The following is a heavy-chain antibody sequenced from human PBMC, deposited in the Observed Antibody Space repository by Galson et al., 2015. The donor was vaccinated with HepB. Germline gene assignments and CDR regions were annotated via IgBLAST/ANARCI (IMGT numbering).Heavy chain of an antibody. CDR2: IIPMFAIP. Sequence: SVKVSCKASGGTFSNYAISWVRQAPGQGLQWMGGIIPMFAIPNNAQRFQGRVTITADESTSTAYMELSSLRSEDTAVYYCARGTFDFWSGHYNYFYYAMDVWGQGTTVTVSS. CDR3: ARGTFDFWSGHYNYFYYAMDV. D-gene: IGHD3-3*01. CDR1: GGTFSNYA. V-gene: IGHV1-69*13. J-gene: IGHJ6*02.